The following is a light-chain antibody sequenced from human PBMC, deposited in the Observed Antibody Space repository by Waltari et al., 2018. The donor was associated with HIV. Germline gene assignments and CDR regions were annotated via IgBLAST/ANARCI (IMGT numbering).Light chain of an antibody. J-gene: IGLJ2*01. CDR2: DNN. CDR1: SGGIASNP. V-gene: IGLV6-57*01. Sequence: NFMLTQPHSVSESPGKTVPISCTRSSGGIASNPVQWYQQRPGSSPTTVIYDNNQRPSGVPDRFSGSIDSSSDSASLTISGLKTEDEADYYCHSSDSSNHVVFGGGTKLTVL. CDR3: HSSDSSNHVV.